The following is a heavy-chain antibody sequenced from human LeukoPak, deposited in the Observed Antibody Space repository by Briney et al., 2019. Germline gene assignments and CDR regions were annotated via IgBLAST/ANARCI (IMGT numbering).Heavy chain of an antibody. J-gene: IGHJ5*02. CDR2: ISSNGGST. CDR1: GFTFSSYA. D-gene: IGHD4-17*01. CDR3: ARGTTVTTRWFDP. Sequence: VQPGGSLRLSCAASGFTFSSYAMHWVRQALGKGLEYVSAISSNGGSTYYANSVKGRFTISRDNSKNTLYLQMGSLRAEDMAVYYCARGTTVTTRWFDPWGQGTLVTVSS. V-gene: IGHV3-64*01.